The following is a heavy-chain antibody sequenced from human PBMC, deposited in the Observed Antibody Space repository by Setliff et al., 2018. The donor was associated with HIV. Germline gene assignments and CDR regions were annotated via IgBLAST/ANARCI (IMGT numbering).Heavy chain of an antibody. Sequence: SETLSLTCAVSGYSIGSGSFWGWIRQPPGKGLEWIATIPHNGGTYYNPDPSLTGRVTISLDTSKNQFSLKLAFVTAADTAVYYCARNPPRFHYISTDSSPVNFWYFDLWGRGTLVTVSS. V-gene: IGHV4-38-2*01. CDR3: ARNPPRFHYISTDSSPVNFWYFDL. CDR2: IPHNGGT. D-gene: IGHD2-8*02. CDR1: GYSIGSGSF. J-gene: IGHJ2*01.